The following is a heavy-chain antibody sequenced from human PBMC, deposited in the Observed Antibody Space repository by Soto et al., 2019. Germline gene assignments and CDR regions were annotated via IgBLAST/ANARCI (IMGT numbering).Heavy chain of an antibody. V-gene: IGHV4-31*03. CDR1: GSPIINY. Sequence: PSETLSLTCPLSGSPIINYWSWIRQHPRKGLEWIGYIYGSGSTSCNPSLKSRFIVSLETSKNQLSLKLTSVTAADTAVYYCARGPPFGRWGQGTLVTVSA. CDR2: IYGSGST. CDR3: ARGPPFGR. D-gene: IGHD3-3*01. J-gene: IGHJ4*02.